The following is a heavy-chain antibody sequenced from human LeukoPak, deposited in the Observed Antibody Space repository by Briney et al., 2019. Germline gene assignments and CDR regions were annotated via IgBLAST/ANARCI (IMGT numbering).Heavy chain of an antibody. J-gene: IGHJ6*03. CDR2: ISSSSSYI. D-gene: IGHD1-26*01. V-gene: IGHV3-21*01. Sequence: PGGSLRLSCAASGFTFSSYSMNWVRQAPGKGLEWVSSISSSSSYIYYADSVKGRFTISRDNAKNSLYLQMNSLRAEDTAVYYCAREILWELYYYYMDVWGKGTTVTISS. CDR3: AREILWELYYYYMDV. CDR1: GFTFSSYS.